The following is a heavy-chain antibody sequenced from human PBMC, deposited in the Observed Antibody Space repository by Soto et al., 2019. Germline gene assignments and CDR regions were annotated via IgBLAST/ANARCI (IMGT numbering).Heavy chain of an antibody. V-gene: IGHV1-69*13. CDR1: GGTFSSYA. CDR2: IIPIFGTA. D-gene: IGHD3-16*02. CDR3: ARATNYDYVWGSYRH. Sequence: ASVKVSCKASGGTFSSYAISWVRQAPGQGLEWMGGIIPIFGTANYAQKFQGRVTITADESTSTAYMELSSLRSEDTAVYYCARATNYDYVWGSYRHWGQGTLVTVSS. J-gene: IGHJ4*02.